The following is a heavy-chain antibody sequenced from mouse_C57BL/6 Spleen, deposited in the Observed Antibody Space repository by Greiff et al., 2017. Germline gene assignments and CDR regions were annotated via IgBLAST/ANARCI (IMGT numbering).Heavy chain of an antibody. Sequence: QVQLKQSGAELVRPGASVKLSCKASGYTFTDYYINWVKQRPGQGLEWIARIYPGSGNTYYNEKFKGKATLTAEKSSSTAYMQLSSLTSEDSAVYFCARETVVAKDAMDYWGQGTSVTVSS. CDR2: IYPGSGNT. V-gene: IGHV1-76*01. J-gene: IGHJ4*01. CDR1: GYTFTDYY. D-gene: IGHD1-1*01. CDR3: ARETVVAKDAMDY.